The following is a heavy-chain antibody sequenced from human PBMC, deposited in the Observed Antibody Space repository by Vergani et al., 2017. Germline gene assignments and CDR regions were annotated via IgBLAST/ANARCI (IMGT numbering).Heavy chain of an antibody. CDR3: ARDGISPAEIDPKNAFHV. V-gene: IGHV4-38-2*02. Sequence: QVQLQESGPRLVKPSETLSLICSVSGYSLSSGYFWGWIRQSPGKGLEWLGTIDRTGRTHLSPSLKSRLTISGDTTKNQFSLRLTAATAAEPAVYFFARDGISPAEIDPKNAFHVWGQGTRVSV. D-gene: IGHD1-14*01. J-gene: IGHJ3*01. CDR2: IDRTGRT. CDR1: GYSLSSGYF.